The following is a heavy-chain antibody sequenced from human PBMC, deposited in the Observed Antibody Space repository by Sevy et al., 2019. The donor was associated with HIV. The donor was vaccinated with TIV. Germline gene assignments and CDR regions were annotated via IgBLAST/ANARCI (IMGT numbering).Heavy chain of an antibody. J-gene: IGHJ6*02. CDR1: GYTLSKLS. D-gene: IGHD3-3*01. CDR2: FDPEDGET. Sequence: ASVKLSCMVSGYTLSKLSMHWVRQAPGKGPEWMGGFDPEDGETIYAQKFQGRVTMTEDTSTDTAYMELSSLRSEDTAVYYCATLDFWSDYPLYGMDVWGQGTTVTVSS. V-gene: IGHV1-24*01. CDR3: ATLDFWSDYPLYGMDV.